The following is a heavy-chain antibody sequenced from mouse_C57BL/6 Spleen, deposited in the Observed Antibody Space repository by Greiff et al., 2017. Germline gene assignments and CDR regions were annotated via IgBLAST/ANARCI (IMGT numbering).Heavy chain of an antibody. J-gene: IGHJ3*01. CDR2: IDPSDSET. D-gene: IGHD1-1*01. CDR1: GYTFTSYW. CDR3: ARSDGSSPFAY. Sequence: QVQLQQPGAELVRPGSSVKLSCKASGYTFTSYWMHWVKQRPIQGLEWIGNIDPSDSETHYNQKFKDKATLTVDKSSSTAYMPLSSLTSEDSAVYYCARSDGSSPFAYWGHGTLVTVSA. V-gene: IGHV1-52*01.